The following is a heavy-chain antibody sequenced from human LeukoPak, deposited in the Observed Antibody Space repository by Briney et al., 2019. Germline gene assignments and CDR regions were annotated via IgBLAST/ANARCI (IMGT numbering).Heavy chain of an antibody. CDR1: GFTFSNAW. V-gene: IGHV3-15*01. J-gene: IGHJ4*02. CDR2: IKSKTDGGTT. D-gene: IGHD3-9*01. Sequence: GGSLRLSCAASGFTFSNAWMSWVRQAPGKGLEWVGRIKSKTDGGTTDYAAPVKGRFTISRDDSKNTLYLQMNSLKTEDTAVYYCTTRAYYDILTGTDYWGQGTLVTVSS. CDR3: TTRAYYDILTGTDY.